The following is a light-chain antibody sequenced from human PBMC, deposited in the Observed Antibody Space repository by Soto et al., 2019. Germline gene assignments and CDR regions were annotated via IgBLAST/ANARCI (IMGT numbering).Light chain of an antibody. CDR3: QQSYSVPR. CDR2: AAS. Sequence: DIQMTQSPSYLSASVGDGVTITCRASRSISNYLNWYQHKSGKAPRLLIYAASSLQVGVPSRFSGSGTGTAFTLTITSLQPEDSATYYCQQSYSVPRFGQGTRVDLK. CDR1: RSISNY. V-gene: IGKV1-39*01. J-gene: IGKJ1*01.